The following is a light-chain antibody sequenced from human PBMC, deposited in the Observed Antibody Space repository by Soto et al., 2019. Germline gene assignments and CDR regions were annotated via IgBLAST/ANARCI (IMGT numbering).Light chain of an antibody. CDR1: SSNIGINY. Sequence: QSVLTQSPSVSAAPGQQVTISCSGSSSNIGINYVSWYQQLPGTAPKLLIYDNNKRPSWIPDRFSGSKSGTSGTLDITGLQTGDEDDYYCATWDGSLPGEVFGGGTKLTVL. CDR3: ATWDGSLPGEV. CDR2: DNN. V-gene: IGLV1-51*01. J-gene: IGLJ2*01.